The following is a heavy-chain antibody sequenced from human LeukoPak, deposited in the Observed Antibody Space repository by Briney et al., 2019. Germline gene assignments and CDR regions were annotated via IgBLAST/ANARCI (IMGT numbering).Heavy chain of an antibody. D-gene: IGHD6-6*01. V-gene: IGHV4-34*01. J-gene: IGHJ6*03. CDR1: GGSFSGYY. CDR2: INHSGST. Sequence: SETLSLTCAVYGGSFSGYYWSWIRHPPGKGLEWSGEINHSGSTNYNTSLKSRVTISVDTSKNQFSLKMSSVTAVGTAVYFCAGVRLVFRVDYYYYYMDVWGKGTTVTVSS. CDR3: AGVRLVFRVDYYYYYMDV.